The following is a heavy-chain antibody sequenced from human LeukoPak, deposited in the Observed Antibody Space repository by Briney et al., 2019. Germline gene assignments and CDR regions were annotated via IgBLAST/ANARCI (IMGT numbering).Heavy chain of an antibody. V-gene: IGHV3-23*01. CDR3: ATVGGSCSSSNFFAYFAY. J-gene: IGHJ4*02. CDR2: ITDNGAHT. CDR1: GFTTSNSA. Sequence: GGSLRLSCAASGFTTSNSAMTWVRQAPGKGLDWVSIITDNGAHTFYADSVKGRFTISRDTSENTLYLQMNSLRADDTAVYYCATVGGSCSSSNFFAYFAYWGQGTLLTVSS. D-gene: IGHD2-2*01.